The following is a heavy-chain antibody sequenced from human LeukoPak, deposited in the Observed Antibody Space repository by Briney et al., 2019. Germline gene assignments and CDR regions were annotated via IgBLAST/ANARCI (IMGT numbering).Heavy chain of an antibody. CDR3: ARYDFWSGYYSY. V-gene: IGHV4-34*01. Sequence: SETLSLTCAVYGGSFSGYYWSWIRQPPGKGLEWIGDINHSGSTNYNPSLKSRVTISVDTSKNQFSLRLSSVTAADTAVYYCARYDFWSGYYSYWGQGTLVTVSS. D-gene: IGHD3-3*01. CDR1: GGSFSGYY. J-gene: IGHJ4*02. CDR2: INHSGST.